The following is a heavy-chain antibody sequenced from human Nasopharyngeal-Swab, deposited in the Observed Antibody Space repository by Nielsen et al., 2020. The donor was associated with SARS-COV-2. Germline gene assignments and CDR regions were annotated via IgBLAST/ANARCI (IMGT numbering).Heavy chain of an antibody. CDR2: ISSSSSYI. D-gene: IGHD3-22*01. CDR3: ARGGNIVVVITHEVSYFDY. CDR1: GFTFSSSS. V-gene: IGHV3-21*01. J-gene: IGHJ4*02. Sequence: GGSLRLSCSASGFTFSSSSMNWVRQAPGKGLEWVSSISSSSSYIYYADSVKGRFTISRDNAKNSLYLQMNSLRAEDTAVYYCARGGNIVVVITHEVSYFDYWGQGTLVTVSS.